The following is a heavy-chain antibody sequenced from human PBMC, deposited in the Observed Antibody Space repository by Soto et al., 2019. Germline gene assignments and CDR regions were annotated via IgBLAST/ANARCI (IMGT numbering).Heavy chain of an antibody. J-gene: IGHJ4*02. CDR3: ATEGAKTTWNFDY. V-gene: IGHV3-23*01. CDR1: GFTFGSCG. CDR2: VSPHGANT. D-gene: IGHD1-1*01. Sequence: GGSLRLSCVASGFTFGSCGMNWVRQAPGKGLEWVAGVSPHGANTYYADSVRGRFIISRDDSRNTVSLDMNSLRGDDSAVYYCATEGAKTTWNFDYWGQGTVVTVSS.